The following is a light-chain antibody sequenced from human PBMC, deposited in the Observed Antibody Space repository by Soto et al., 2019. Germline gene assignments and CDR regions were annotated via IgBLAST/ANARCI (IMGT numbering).Light chain of an antibody. J-gene: IGKJ4*01. CDR2: DAS. CDR1: QSVSRY. Sequence: EIVLTQSPATLSLSPGERATLSCRASQSVSRYLAWYQQKPGQAPRLLIYDASNRATGIPARFSGSGSGTDFTLTISSLEPEDFAVYYCPQRSNRLTFGGGTKVEIK. V-gene: IGKV3-11*01. CDR3: PQRSNRLT.